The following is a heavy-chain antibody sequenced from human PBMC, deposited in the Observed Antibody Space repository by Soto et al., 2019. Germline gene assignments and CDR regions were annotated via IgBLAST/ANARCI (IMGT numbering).Heavy chain of an antibody. V-gene: IGHV2-5*02. D-gene: IGHD4-17*01. Sequence: SGPTLVNPTQTLTLSCTFSGFSLTTGGVGVGWIRQPPGKALEWLALVFWDDDKRYSPSLKSRLTITKDTSKNQVVLTMTSMDPVDTATYYCAHITPTVTFRRRYYLYYMDVWGNGTTVTVSS. J-gene: IGHJ6*03. CDR2: VFWDDDK. CDR3: AHITPTVTFRRRYYLYYMDV. CDR1: GFSLTTGGVG.